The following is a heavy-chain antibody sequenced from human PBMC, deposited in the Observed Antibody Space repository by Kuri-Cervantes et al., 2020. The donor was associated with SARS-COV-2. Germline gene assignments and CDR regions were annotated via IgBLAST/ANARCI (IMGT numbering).Heavy chain of an antibody. V-gene: IGHV4-39*01. CDR2: IYYSGST. CDR3: ARLTGAVLSVLMVYAQYFDY. CDR1: GGSISSSSYY. Sequence: SETLSLTCTVSGGSISSSSYYWGWIRQPPGKGLEWIGSIYYSGSTYYNPSLKSRVTISVDTSKNQFSLKLSSVTAADTAVYYCARLTGAVLSVLMVYAQYFDYWGQGTLVTVSS. D-gene: IGHD2-8*01. J-gene: IGHJ4*02.